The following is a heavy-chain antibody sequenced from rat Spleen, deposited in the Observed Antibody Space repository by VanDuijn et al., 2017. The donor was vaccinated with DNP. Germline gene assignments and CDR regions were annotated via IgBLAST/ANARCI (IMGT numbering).Heavy chain of an antibody. CDR2: INYDGSRA. CDR1: GFTFSDYV. Sequence: EVQLVESGGGLVRPGRSLKLSCAASGFTFSDYVMAWVRQAPKKGLEWVTTINYDGSRAFYRDSVKGRFTISRDNGRSTLHLQMDSLRSEDTATYYCATRGVGARYYWYFDFWGPGTMVTVSS. D-gene: IGHD5-1*01. CDR3: ATRGVGARYYWYFDF. V-gene: IGHV5S10*01. J-gene: IGHJ1*01.